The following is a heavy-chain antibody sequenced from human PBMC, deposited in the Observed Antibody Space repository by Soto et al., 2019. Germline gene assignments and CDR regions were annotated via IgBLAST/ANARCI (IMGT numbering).Heavy chain of an antibody. D-gene: IGHD3-22*01. CDR3: ARSRDYYDSSGYYPIHFVY. J-gene: IGHJ4*02. V-gene: IGHV1-46*01. CDR1: GYTFTSYY. Sequence: ASVKVSCKASGYTFTSYYMHWVRQAPGQGLEWMGIINPSGGSTSYAQKFQGRVTMTRDTSTSTVYMELSSLRSEDTAVYYCARSRDYYDSSGYYPIHFVYWGQGTLVTVSS. CDR2: INPSGGST.